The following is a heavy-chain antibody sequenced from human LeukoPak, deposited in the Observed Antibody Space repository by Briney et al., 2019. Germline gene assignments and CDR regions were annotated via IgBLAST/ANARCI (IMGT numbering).Heavy chain of an antibody. J-gene: IGHJ4*02. D-gene: IGHD5-24*01. CDR2: ISHDERTK. CDR1: GFTFDNYA. CDR3: ARPSPPGDGYNPPDY. Sequence: PGRSLRLSCAASGFTFDNYAMHWVRQPLGKGVGWVAVISHDERTKYYADSMKGRITISRDNSKNTVFLQMNNLRTEDTAVYFCARPSPPGDGYNPPDYWGQGTLVTVSS. V-gene: IGHV3-30*04.